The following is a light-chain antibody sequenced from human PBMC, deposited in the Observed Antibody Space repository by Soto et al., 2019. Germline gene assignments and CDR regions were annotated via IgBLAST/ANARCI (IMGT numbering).Light chain of an antibody. Sequence: IEMPQYPDSRAVSLRQRATIHCKSSQSVFYSPNNKSYLAWYQHKPGQPPKMLIYWASIRESGVPARFSGSGSGTDFTLTISSLQSEDVAVYYCQQYYTNSWAFGQGTKVDI. CDR3: QQYYTNSWA. CDR2: WAS. CDR1: QSVFYSPNNKSY. J-gene: IGKJ1*01. V-gene: IGKV4-1*01.